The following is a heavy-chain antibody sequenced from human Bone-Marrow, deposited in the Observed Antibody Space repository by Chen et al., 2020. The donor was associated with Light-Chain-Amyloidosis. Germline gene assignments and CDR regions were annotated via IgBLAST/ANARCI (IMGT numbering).Heavy chain of an antibody. Sequence: EVQLEQSGPEVKKPGESLKISCKGYGYTFHNSWIGWGRQMPGKGLEWMGVIYPDDSDARYSPSFEGQVTISADKSITTAYLQWRSLKASDTAMYYCARRRDGYNFDYWGQGTLVTVSS. D-gene: IGHD5-12*01. V-gene: IGHV5-51*01. CDR3: ARRRDGYNFDY. CDR1: GYTFHNSW. CDR2: IYPDDSDA. J-gene: IGHJ4*02.